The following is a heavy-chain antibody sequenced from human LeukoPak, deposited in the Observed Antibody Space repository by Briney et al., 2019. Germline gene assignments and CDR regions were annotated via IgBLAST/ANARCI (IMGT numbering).Heavy chain of an antibody. Sequence: SETLSLICTVSGGSISSYYWSWIRQPPGKGLEWIGFIYYSGSTHYKPSLKSRGTISVDTSKHQYSLKLSSLTGADTAVYYCAGPTSIMITFGGVIAPDAFDIWGQGTMVTVSS. D-gene: IGHD3-16*02. CDR3: AGPTSIMITFGGVIAPDAFDI. V-gene: IGHV4-59*12. J-gene: IGHJ3*02. CDR1: GGSISSYY. CDR2: IYYSGST.